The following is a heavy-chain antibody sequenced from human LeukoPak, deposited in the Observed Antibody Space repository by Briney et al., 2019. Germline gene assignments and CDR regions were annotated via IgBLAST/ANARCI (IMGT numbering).Heavy chain of an antibody. CDR1: GGSISSYF. D-gene: IGHD6-19*01. Sequence: SETLSLTCTVSGGSISSYFWSWIRQPPGKELEWIGYVYYSGSTNYNPSLKSRVTISVDTSKNQFSLKLSSVTAADTAVYYCARVRSSGWSSTSAFDIWGQGTMVTVSS. V-gene: IGHV4-59*01. CDR3: ARVRSSGWSSTSAFDI. CDR2: VYYSGST. J-gene: IGHJ3*02.